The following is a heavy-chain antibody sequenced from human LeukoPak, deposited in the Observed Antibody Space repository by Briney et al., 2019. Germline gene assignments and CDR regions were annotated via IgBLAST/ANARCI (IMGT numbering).Heavy chain of an antibody. CDR3: AKWGCSGGSCYPFDY. J-gene: IGHJ4*02. CDR2: SGSGANT. CDR1: GFTFSSYG. V-gene: IGHV3-23*01. Sequence: GGSLRLSCAASGFTFSSYGMSWVRQAPGKGLEWVISGSGANTYYADSVKGRFSISRDNSKNTVFLQMNSLRAEDTAIYYCAKWGCSGGSCYPFDYWGQGTLVTVSS. D-gene: IGHD2-15*01.